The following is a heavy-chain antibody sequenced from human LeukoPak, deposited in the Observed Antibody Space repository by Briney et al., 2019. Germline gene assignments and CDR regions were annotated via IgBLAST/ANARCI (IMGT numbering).Heavy chain of an antibody. V-gene: IGHV4-59*01. CDR2: IYYSGST. D-gene: IGHD1-26*01. J-gene: IGHJ4*02. CDR3: ARRGGYGATYFDY. CDR1: GGSISSYY. Sequence: SETLSLTCTVSGGSISSYYWSWIRQPPGKGLEWIGYIYYSGSTNYNPSLKSRFTISVDTSKNQFSLKLSSVTAADTAVYYCARRGGYGATYFDYWGQGTLVTVSS.